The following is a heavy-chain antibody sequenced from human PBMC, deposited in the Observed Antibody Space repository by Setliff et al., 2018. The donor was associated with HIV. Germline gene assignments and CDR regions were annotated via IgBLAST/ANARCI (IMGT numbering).Heavy chain of an antibody. CDR3: AKDLGSSWSPFDY. CDR2: IRWDGGIT. D-gene: IGHD6-13*01. J-gene: IGHJ4*02. V-gene: IGHV3-43*01. CDR1: GFTFNDYT. Sequence: SLRLSCAASGFTFNDYTMHWVRRAPGKGLEWVSLIRWDGGITYYADSVKGRFTISRDNSKNSLYLQMNSLRVEDTALYYCAKDLGSSWSPFDYWGQGTLVTVSS.